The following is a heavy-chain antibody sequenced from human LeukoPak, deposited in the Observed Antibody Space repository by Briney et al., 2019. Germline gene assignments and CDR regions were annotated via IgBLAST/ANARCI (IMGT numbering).Heavy chain of an antibody. J-gene: IGHJ5*02. CDR3: ARMGINCSSTSFYDGFDP. Sequence: PSETLSLTCAVYSESFSTYYWNWIRQPPGKGLEWIWAINHSGSTTYNPSLMSRVTISVDTSKNQFSLKLSSVTGADTAVYYCARMGINCSSTSFYDGFDPWGQGTLVTVSS. D-gene: IGHD2-2*01. V-gene: IGHV4-34*01. CDR2: INHSGST. CDR1: SESFSTYY.